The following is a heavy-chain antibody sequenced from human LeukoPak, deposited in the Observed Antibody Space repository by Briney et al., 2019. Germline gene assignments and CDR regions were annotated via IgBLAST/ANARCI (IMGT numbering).Heavy chain of an antibody. D-gene: IGHD3-10*01. J-gene: IGHJ4*02. CDR3: VREIFGLDY. Sequence: GGSLRLPCAASGFTFNSYWMNWVRQAPGKGLEWVANINRDGSKKYYVDSVKGRFTISRDNAKNSLYLQMNSLRAEDAAVYYCVREIFGLDYWGQGTLVTVSS. CDR1: GFTFNSYW. CDR2: INRDGSKK. V-gene: IGHV3-7*01.